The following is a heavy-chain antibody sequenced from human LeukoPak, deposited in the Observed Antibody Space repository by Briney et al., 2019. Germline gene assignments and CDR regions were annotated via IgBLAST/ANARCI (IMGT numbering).Heavy chain of an antibody. V-gene: IGHV3-23*01. CDR1: GFTFSSYA. D-gene: IGHD6-6*01. J-gene: IGHJ3*02. Sequence: GGSLRLSCAASGFTFSSYAMHWVRQAPGKGLEWVSGISGSGGTTHDADSVKGRFTISRDNSENTLYLQMSSLRVEDTAVYYCAKGVYSTASGAFDIWGQGTMVTVSS. CDR3: AKGVYSTASGAFDI. CDR2: ISGSGGTT.